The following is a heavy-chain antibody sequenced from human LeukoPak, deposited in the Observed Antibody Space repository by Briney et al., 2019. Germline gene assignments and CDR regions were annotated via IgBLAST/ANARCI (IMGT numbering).Heavy chain of an antibody. J-gene: IGHJ3*02. D-gene: IGHD3-16*01. CDR2: IYYSGST. V-gene: IGHV4-59*12. CDR3: AREGGGIPSDAFDI. Sequence: SETLSLTCTVSGGSISSYYWSWIRQPPGKGLEWIGYIYYSGSTNYNPSLKSRVTISVDTSKNQFSLKLSSVTAADTAVYYCAREGGGIPSDAFDIWGQGTMVTVSS. CDR1: GGSISSYY.